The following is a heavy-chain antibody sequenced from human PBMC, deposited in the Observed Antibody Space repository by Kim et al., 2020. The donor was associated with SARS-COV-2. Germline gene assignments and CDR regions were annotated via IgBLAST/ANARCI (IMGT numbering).Heavy chain of an antibody. CDR1: GYTFTGYY. J-gene: IGHJ6*02. CDR2: INPNSGGT. Sequence: ASVKVSCKASGYTFTGYYMHWVRQAPGQGLEWMGWINPNSGGTNYAQKFQGRVTMTRDTSISTAYMELSRLRSDDTAVYYCARVGLGTGRDYYGMDVWGQGTTVTVSS. V-gene: IGHV1-2*02. CDR3: ARVGLGTGRDYYGMDV. D-gene: IGHD1-1*01.